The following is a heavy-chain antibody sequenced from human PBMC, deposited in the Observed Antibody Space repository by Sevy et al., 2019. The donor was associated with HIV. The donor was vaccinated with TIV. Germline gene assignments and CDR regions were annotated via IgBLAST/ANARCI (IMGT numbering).Heavy chain of an antibody. CDR1: GGSISCYY. V-gene: IGHV4-4*07. D-gene: IGHD3-3*01. CDR2: IYTSGRT. J-gene: IGHJ5*02. CDR3: ARDDFWSGYLGWFDP. Sequence: SETLSLTCTVSGGSISCYYWSWIRQPAGKGLEWIGRIYTSGRTNYNPSLKSRVTMSVDTSKNQFSLKLSSVTAADTAVYYCARDDFWSGYLGWFDPWGQGTLVTVSS.